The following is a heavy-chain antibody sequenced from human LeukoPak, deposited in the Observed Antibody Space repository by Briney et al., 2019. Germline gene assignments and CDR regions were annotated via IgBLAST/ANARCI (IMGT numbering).Heavy chain of an antibody. CDR3: ARHRTSGWGLDY. Sequence: SETLSLTCTVSGASISSYYWSWIRQPPGEGLEWIGFIYYSGSTNYNPSLKSRVTISVDTSKNQFSLKVNSVTAADTAVYYCARHRTSGWGLDYWGQGTLVTVSS. CDR2: IYYSGST. J-gene: IGHJ4*02. D-gene: IGHD6-19*01. CDR1: GASISSYY. V-gene: IGHV4-59*08.